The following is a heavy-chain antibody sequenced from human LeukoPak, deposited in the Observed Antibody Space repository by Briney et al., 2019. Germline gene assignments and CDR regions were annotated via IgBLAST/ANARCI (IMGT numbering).Heavy chain of an antibody. J-gene: IGHJ4*02. CDR1: GFTFNSYW. D-gene: IGHD5-12*01. CDR3: ARDMEVATISGFDY. CDR2: INNDGDSS. Sequence: PGGSLRLSCAASGFTFNSYWMHWVRHAPGKGLVWVSRINNDGDSSNYADSVKGRFTISRDNDNNTLYLQMNSLRAEDTAVYYCARDMEVATISGFDYWGQGSLVTVSS. V-gene: IGHV3-74*01.